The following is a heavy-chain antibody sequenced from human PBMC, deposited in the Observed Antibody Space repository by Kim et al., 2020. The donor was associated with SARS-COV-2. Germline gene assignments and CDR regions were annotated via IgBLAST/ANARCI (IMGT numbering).Heavy chain of an antibody. CDR2: IKSKTDGGTT. V-gene: IGHV3-15*01. CDR3: TTENSGSYSVAFDI. Sequence: GGSLRLSCAASGFTFSNAWMSWVRQAPGKGLEWVGRIKSKTDGGTTDYAAPVKGRFTISRDDSKNTLYLQMNSLKTEDTAVYYCTTENSGSYSVAFDIWGQGTMVTVSS. J-gene: IGHJ3*02. D-gene: IGHD1-26*01. CDR1: GFTFSNAW.